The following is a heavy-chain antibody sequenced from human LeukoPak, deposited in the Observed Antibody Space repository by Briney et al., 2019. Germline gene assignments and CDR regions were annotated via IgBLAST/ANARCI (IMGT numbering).Heavy chain of an antibody. D-gene: IGHD4-17*01. CDR1: GVSISSVDHT. CDR2: ISYTVSP. CDR3: PRLDYGDYEAFDI. Sequence: SETLSLTCTVSGVSISSVDHTWSWVRQHPGEGLEWIVCISYTVSPDYNPSLRSRLTISLDTSQNQFSLRLSSVTAADTAVYYCPRLDYGDYEAFDIWGQGTMVTVSS. V-gene: IGHV4-31*03. J-gene: IGHJ3*02.